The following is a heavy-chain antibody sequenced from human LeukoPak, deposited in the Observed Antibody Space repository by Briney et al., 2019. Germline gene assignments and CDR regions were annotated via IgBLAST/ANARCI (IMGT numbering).Heavy chain of an antibody. CDR3: ARDKSGVVVPAAVGGWFDP. J-gene: IGHJ5*02. CDR1: GYTFTSYG. D-gene: IGHD2-2*01. Sequence: ASVKVSCKASGYTFTSYGISWVRQAPGQGLEWMGWISAYNGNTNYAQKLQGRVTMTTDTSTSTAYMELRSLRSDDTAVYYYARDKSGVVVPAAVGGWFDPWGQGTLVTVSS. CDR2: ISAYNGNT. V-gene: IGHV1-18*01.